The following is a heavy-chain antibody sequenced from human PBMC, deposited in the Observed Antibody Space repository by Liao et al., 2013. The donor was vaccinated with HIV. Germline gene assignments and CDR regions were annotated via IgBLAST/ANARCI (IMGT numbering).Heavy chain of an antibody. CDR2: IYTSGST. CDR3: ARESFLFDY. CDR1: GGSISSGSYY. V-gene: IGHV4-61*02. J-gene: IGHJ4*02. Sequence: QVQLQESGPGLVKPSQTLSLTCTVSGGSISSGSYYWSWIRQPAGKGLEWIGRIYTSGSTHYNPSLKSRVTISIDTSKNQFSLKLSSVTAADTAMYYCARESFLFDYWGQGTLVTVSS.